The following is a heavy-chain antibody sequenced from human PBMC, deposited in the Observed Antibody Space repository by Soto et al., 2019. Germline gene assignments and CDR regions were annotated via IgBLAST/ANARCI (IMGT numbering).Heavy chain of an antibody. CDR3: ARAGYSSGWYIYYFDY. V-gene: IGHV4-59*01. J-gene: IGHJ4*02. CDR2: IYYSGST. Sequence: SETLSLTCTVSGGSISRYYWSWIRQPPGKGLEWIGYIYYSGSTNYNPSLKSRVTISVDTSKNQFSLKLSSVTAADTAVYYCARAGYSSGWYIYYFDYWGQGTLVTVSS. D-gene: IGHD6-19*01. CDR1: GGSISRYY.